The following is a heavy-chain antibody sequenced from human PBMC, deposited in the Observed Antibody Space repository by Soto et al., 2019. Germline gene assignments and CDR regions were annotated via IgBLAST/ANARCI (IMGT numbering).Heavy chain of an antibody. J-gene: IGHJ5*02. D-gene: IGHD3-16*01. CDR1: RFSLRDYF. Sequence: QVHLVESGGGMVKPGEPLRISCAASRFSLRDYFMSWIRQAPGKGLEWISYIGPYGNTIYYADSVKGRFVISRDDTTNSLFLQMDNLRADDTAVYYCARDDYTYGVSWGQGTLVTVSS. V-gene: IGHV3-11*01. CDR3: ARDDYTYGVS. CDR2: IGPYGNTI.